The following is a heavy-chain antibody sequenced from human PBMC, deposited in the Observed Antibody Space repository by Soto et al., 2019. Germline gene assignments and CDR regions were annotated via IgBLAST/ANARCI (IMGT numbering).Heavy chain of an antibody. Sequence: SETLSLTCTVSGGSISSYYWSWIRQPPGKGLAWIGYTYYSGSTNYNPSLKSRATISVYTSKNQFSLKLSSVTAADTAVYYCARDSVAGTDYWGQGTLVTVSS. CDR3: ARDSVAGTDY. CDR1: GGSISSYY. D-gene: IGHD6-19*01. J-gene: IGHJ4*02. V-gene: IGHV4-59*01. CDR2: TYYSGST.